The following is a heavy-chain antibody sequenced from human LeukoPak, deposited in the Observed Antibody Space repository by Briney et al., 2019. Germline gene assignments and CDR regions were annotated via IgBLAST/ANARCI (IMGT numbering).Heavy chain of an antibody. D-gene: IGHD5-18*01. V-gene: IGHV1-2*02. CDR3: ATINVDTAMAFDY. J-gene: IGHJ4*02. CDR2: INPNSGGT. Sequence: ASVKVSCKASGYTFTGYYMHWVRQAPGQGLEWMGWINPNSGGTNYAQKFRGRVTMTRDTSISTAYMELSRLRSDDTAVYYRATINVDTAMAFDYWGQGTLVTVSS. CDR1: GYTFTGYY.